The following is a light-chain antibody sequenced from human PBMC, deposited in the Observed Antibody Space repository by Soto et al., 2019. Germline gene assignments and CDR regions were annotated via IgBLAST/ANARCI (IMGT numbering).Light chain of an antibody. CDR2: GAS. CDR3: QQYNQWLT. V-gene: IGKV3-15*01. Sequence: EIVLTQSPGTLSLSPGERATLSCRVSQNVFNNVAWYQLNPGQAPSLLIYGASTRATSIPVSFSGSGSGTDFTLTINSLQSEDFGVYYCQQYNQWLTFGGGTKVDIK. J-gene: IGKJ4*01. CDR1: QNVFNN.